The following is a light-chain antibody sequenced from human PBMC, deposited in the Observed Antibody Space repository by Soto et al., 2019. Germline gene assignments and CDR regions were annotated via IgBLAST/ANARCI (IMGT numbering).Light chain of an antibody. CDR1: RTIDNY. CDR3: QQRSNWPPLT. CDR2: DVF. J-gene: IGKJ4*01. V-gene: IGKV3-11*01. Sequence: EIVLTQSPATLSLSPGDRAILSCRASRTIDNYLNWFQQKPGQSPRLIIHDVFNRASGIPARFRAGGSGTGFTLTIISREPEDFAVYYCQQRSNWPPLTFGGGTKVEI.